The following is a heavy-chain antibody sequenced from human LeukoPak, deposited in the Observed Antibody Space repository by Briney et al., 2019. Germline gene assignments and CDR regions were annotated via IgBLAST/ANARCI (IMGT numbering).Heavy chain of an antibody. V-gene: IGHV1-2*06. D-gene: IGHD6-13*01. CDR1: GYTFTGYY. J-gene: IGHJ5*02. CDR3: ARDAGQQLSPSKVLLPAPRFDP. Sequence: GASVKVSCKASGYTFTGYYMHWVRQAPGQGLEWMGRINPNSGGTNYAQKFQGRVTMTRDTSISTAYMELSRLRSDDTAVYYCARDAGQQLSPSKVLLPAPRFDPWGQGTLVTVSS. CDR2: INPNSGGT.